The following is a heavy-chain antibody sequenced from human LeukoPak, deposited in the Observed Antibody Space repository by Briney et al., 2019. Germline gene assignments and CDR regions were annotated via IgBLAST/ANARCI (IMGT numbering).Heavy chain of an antibody. V-gene: IGHV4-34*01. J-gene: IGHJ6*02. D-gene: IGHD3-16*01. CDR3: ARGGPRGIYYYYGMDV. CDR2: INHSGST. CDR1: GGSFSGYY. Sequence: PSETLSLTCAVYGGSFSGYYWSWIRQPPGKGLEWIGEINHSGSTNYNPSLKSRVTISVDTSKNQFSLKLSSVTAADTAVYYCARGGPRGIYYYYGMDVWGQGTTVTVSS.